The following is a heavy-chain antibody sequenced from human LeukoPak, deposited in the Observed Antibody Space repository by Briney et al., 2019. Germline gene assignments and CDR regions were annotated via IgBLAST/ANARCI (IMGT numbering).Heavy chain of an antibody. CDR3: ARVQGGGYRTADY. CDR1: GFTVSSNE. CDR2: ISGGST. D-gene: IGHD6-19*01. V-gene: IGHV3-38-3*01. J-gene: IGHJ4*02. Sequence: PGGSLRLSCAASGFTVSSNEMSWVRQAPGKGLEWVSSISGGSTYYADSVKGRFTISRDNSKNTLFLQMNSLKGEDTAMYYCARVQGGGYRTADYWGQGTLVTVSS.